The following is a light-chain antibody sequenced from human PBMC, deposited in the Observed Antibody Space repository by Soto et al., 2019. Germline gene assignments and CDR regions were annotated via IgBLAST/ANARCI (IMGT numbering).Light chain of an antibody. J-gene: IGKJ4*01. CDR2: AAS. V-gene: IGKV1-9*01. CDR1: QGISSY. Sequence: DIQLTQSPSFLSASVGDRVPITCRASQGISSYLAWYQQRPGKAPKLLIYAASTLQIGVPSRFSGSGSGTEFTLTISSLQPEDFATYYCQQLNSYPLTFGGGTKVEIK. CDR3: QQLNSYPLT.